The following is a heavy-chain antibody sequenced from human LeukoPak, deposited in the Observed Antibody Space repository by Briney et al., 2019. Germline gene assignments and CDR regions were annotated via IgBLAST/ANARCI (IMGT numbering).Heavy chain of an antibody. Sequence: SETLSLTCAVYGGSYSGYYWSWIRQPPGKGLEWIGEINHSGSTNYNPSLKSRVTISVDTSKNQFSLKLSSVTAADTAVYYCARVYYDSSGYYSHYWYFDLWGRGTLVTVSS. J-gene: IGHJ2*01. CDR1: GGSYSGYY. D-gene: IGHD3-22*01. V-gene: IGHV4-34*01. CDR2: INHSGST. CDR3: ARVYYDSSGYYSHYWYFDL.